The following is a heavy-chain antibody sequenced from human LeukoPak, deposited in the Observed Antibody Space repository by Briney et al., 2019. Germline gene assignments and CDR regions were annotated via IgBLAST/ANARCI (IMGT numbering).Heavy chain of an antibody. J-gene: IGHJ3*02. Sequence: SETLSLTCAVYGVSFSGYYWSWIRQPPGKGLEWIGEINHSGSTNYNPSLKSRVTISVDTSKNQFSLKLSSVTAADTAVYHCARGWAGGPPGAFDIWGQGTMVTVSS. CDR3: ARGWAGGPPGAFDI. CDR1: GVSFSGYY. D-gene: IGHD3-16*01. V-gene: IGHV4-34*01. CDR2: INHSGST.